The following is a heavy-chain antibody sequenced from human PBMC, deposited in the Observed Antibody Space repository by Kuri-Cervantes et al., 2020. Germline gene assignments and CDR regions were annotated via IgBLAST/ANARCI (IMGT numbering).Heavy chain of an antibody. J-gene: IGHJ4*02. CDR3: ARGYYGSSGQLDH. CDR2: INWNGGIT. Sequence: GGSLRLSCAASGFTFDDYGMSWVRQAPGKGLEWVSGINWNGGITGYADSVKGRYTIFRDNAKNSLYLQMNSLRAEDTALYYCARGYYGSSGQLDHWGQGTLVTVSS. D-gene: IGHD3-22*01. CDR1: GFTFDDYG. V-gene: IGHV3-20*04.